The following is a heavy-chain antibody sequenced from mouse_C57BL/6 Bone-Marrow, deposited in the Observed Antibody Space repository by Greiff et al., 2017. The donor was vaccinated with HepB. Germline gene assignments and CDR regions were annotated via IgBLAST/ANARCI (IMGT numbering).Heavy chain of an antibody. Sequence: DVQLQESGGGLVEPGGSLKLSCAASGFTFSSYAMSWVRQTPEKRLEWVATISDGGSYTYYPDNVKGRFTISRDNAKNNLYLQMSHLKSEDTAMYYCARDWDAWFAYWGQGTLVTVSA. D-gene: IGHD4-1*01. CDR1: GFTFSSYA. J-gene: IGHJ3*01. V-gene: IGHV5-4*01. CDR3: ARDWDAWFAY. CDR2: ISDGGSYT.